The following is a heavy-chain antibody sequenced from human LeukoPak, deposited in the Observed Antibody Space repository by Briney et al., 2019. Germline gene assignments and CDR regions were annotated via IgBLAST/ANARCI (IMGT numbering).Heavy chain of an antibody. D-gene: IGHD3-22*01. CDR3: ARRSSGYST. V-gene: IGHV3-66*04. Sequence: GGSLRLSCAASGFTFSNAWMSWVRQAAGKGLEWVSVIYSGGSTNYADSVKGRFTISRDNSKNTLYLQMNSLRAEDTAVYYCARRSSGYSTWGQGTLVTVSS. CDR2: IYSGGST. CDR1: GFTFSNAW. J-gene: IGHJ5*02.